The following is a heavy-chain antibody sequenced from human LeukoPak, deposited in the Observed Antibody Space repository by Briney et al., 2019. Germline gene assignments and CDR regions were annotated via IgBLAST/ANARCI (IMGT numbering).Heavy chain of an antibody. CDR2: IWYDGSNK. CDR1: GFTFSSYG. D-gene: IGHD2-2*01. CDR3: ARGKSTEFSYYFDY. V-gene: IGHV3-33*01. J-gene: IGHJ4*02. Sequence: VGSLRLSCAASGFTFSSYGMHWVRQAPGKGLERVAVIWYDGSNKYYADSVKGRFTISRDNSKNKLYLQMNSLRAEDTAVYYCARGKSTEFSYYFDYWGQGTLVNVSS.